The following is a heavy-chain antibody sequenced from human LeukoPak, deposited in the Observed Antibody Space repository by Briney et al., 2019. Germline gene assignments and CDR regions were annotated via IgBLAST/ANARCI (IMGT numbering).Heavy chain of an antibody. CDR2: IYTSGST. J-gene: IGHJ4*02. D-gene: IGHD3-16*01. Sequence: SETLSLTCTVSGGSISSYYWSWIRQPAGKGLEWIGRIYTSGSTNYNPSLKSRVTMSVDTSKNQFSLKLSSVTAADTAVYYCARVLRRGNTIMLPFDYWGQGTLVTVSS. CDR1: GGSISSYY. V-gene: IGHV4-4*07. CDR3: ARVLRRGNTIMLPFDY.